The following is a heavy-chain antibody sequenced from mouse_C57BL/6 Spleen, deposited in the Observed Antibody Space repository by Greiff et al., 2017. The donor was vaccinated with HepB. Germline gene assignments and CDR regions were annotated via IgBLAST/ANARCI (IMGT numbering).Heavy chain of an antibody. CDR1: GYSFTDYN. D-gene: IGHD3-2*02. CDR3: ARPGYVPFAY. V-gene: IGHV1-39*01. Sequence: VQLQQSGPELVKPGASVKISCKASGYSFTDYNMNWVKQSNGESLEWIGVINPNYGTTSYNQKFKGKATLTVDQSSSTSYMQLNSLSSEYSAVYYCARPGYVPFAYWGQGTLVTVSA. CDR2: INPNYGTT. J-gene: IGHJ3*01.